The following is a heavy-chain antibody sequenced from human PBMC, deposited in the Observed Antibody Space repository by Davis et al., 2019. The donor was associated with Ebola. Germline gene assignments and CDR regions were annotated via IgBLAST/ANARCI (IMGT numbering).Heavy chain of an antibody. CDR2: IYYSGST. CDR1: GGSISSSNYY. V-gene: IGHV4-61*05. D-gene: IGHD1-1*01. CDR3: ARNWYFDY. J-gene: IGHJ4*02. Sequence: MPSETLSLTCTVSGGSISSSNYYWGWIRQPPGKGLEWIGYIYYSGSTNYNPSLKSRVTISVDTSKNQFSLKLSSVTAADTAVYYCARNWYFDYWGQGTLVTVSS.